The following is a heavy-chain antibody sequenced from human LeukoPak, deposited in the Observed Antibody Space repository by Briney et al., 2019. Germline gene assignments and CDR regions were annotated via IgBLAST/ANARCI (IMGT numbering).Heavy chain of an antibody. J-gene: IGHJ4*02. D-gene: IGHD5-12*01. CDR3: AKDRVPTTQGFDY. CDR1: GYPLTELA. V-gene: IGHV1-24*01. Sequence: ASEKLSCTVSGYPLTELAMHWGRLAPGTGPEWRGGFELDDGETIYAQTSQGRVTMTEVTSTETPYTRLRSMRSEDTAVYYWAKDRVPTTQGFDYWGQRTLGSVSS. CDR2: FELDDGET.